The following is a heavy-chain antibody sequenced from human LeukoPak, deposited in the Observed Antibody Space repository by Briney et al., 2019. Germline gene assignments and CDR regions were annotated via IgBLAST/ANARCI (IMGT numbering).Heavy chain of an antibody. CDR1: GFSITSGYY. D-gene: IGHD2-2*01. V-gene: IGHV4-38-2*01. Sequence: PSETLSLTCAVSGFSITSGYYWGWVRQPPGKGLEWIGNIFHRGSTFYNPSLKSRVTISVDTSKNQFSLKLSSVTAADTAVYYCARLGYCSSTSCYAFGWFDPWGQGTLVTVSS. J-gene: IGHJ5*02. CDR2: IFHRGST. CDR3: ARLGYCSSTSCYAFGWFDP.